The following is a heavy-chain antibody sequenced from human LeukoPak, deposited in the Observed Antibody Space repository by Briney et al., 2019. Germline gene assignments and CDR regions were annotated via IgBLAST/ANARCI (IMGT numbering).Heavy chain of an antibody. CDR3: TRHALRFGELTDY. D-gene: IGHD3-10*01. CDR2: IRSKANSYAT. J-gene: IGHJ4*02. V-gene: IGHV3-73*01. Sequence: GGSLRLSCAASGFTFSGSAMHWVRQASGKGLEWVGRIRSKANSYATAYAASVKGRFTISRDDSKNTAYLQMNSLKTEDTAVYYCTRHALRFGELTDYWGQGTLVTVSS. CDR1: GFTFSGSA.